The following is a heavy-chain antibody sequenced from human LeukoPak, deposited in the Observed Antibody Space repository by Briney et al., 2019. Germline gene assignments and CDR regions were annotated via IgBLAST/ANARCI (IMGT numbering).Heavy chain of an antibody. D-gene: IGHD3-3*01. J-gene: IGHJ4*02. V-gene: IGHV4-61*02. CDR2: IYTSGST. Sequence: SETLSLTCTVSGGSISSSSYYWSWIRQPAGKGLEWIGRIYTSGSTNYNPSLKSRVTISVDTSKNQFSLKLSSVTAADTAVYYCARATIFGVVIVPFDYWGQGTLVTVSS. CDR1: GGSISSSSYY. CDR3: ARATIFGVVIVPFDY.